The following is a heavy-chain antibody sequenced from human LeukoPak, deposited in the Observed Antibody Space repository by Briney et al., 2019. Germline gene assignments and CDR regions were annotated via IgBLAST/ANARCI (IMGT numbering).Heavy chain of an antibody. CDR1: GASISSSRYY. D-gene: IGHD3-22*01. Sequence: SETLSLTCTVSGASISSSRYYWGWIRQPPGKGLEWIGSIYYSGNTYYNPSLKSRVTISIDTSKNQFSLKLSSVTAADTAVFYCARHSYYYDSSNYSFYFDSWGQGILVTVSS. CDR3: ARHSYYYDSSNYSFYFDS. J-gene: IGHJ4*02. V-gene: IGHV4-39*01. CDR2: IYYSGNT.